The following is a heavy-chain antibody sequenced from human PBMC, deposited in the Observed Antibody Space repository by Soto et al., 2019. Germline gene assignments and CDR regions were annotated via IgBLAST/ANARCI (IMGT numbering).Heavy chain of an antibody. Sequence: ASVKVSCEASGDTFTSYYMHWVRQAPGQGLEWMGIINPSGGSTSYAQKFQGRVTMTRDTSTSTVYMELSSLRSEDTAVYYCAREGYCSGGSCYGGTFDIWGQGTMVTVSS. J-gene: IGHJ3*02. CDR1: GDTFTSYY. V-gene: IGHV1-46*03. CDR2: INPSGGST. D-gene: IGHD2-15*01. CDR3: AREGYCSGGSCYGGTFDI.